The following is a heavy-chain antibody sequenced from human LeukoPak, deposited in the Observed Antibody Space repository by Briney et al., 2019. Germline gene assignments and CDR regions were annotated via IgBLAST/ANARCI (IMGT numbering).Heavy chain of an antibody. J-gene: IGHJ4*02. D-gene: IGHD2-2*01. CDR1: GFPFSSYA. Sequence: GSLSLSCAASGFPFSSYAMSWVRQAPGKGLEWVSAISGSGGSTYYADSVKGRFTISRDNSKNTLYLQMNSLRAEDTAVYYCAKALGDIVVVPAELNFDYWGQGTLVTVSS. CDR3: AKALGDIVVVPAELNFDY. CDR2: ISGSGGST. V-gene: IGHV3-23*01.